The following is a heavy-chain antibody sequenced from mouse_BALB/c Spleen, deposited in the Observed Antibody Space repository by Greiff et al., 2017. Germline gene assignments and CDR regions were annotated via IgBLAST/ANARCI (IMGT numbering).Heavy chain of an antibody. CDR3: ARDHYGNDAMDY. D-gene: IGHD2-1*01. CDR2: ISSGGST. CDR1: GFTFSSYA. J-gene: IGHJ4*01. V-gene: IGHV5-6-5*01. Sequence: DVQLVESGGGLVKPGGSLKLSCAASGFTFSSYAMSWVRQTPEKRLEWVASISSGGSTYYPDSVKGRFTISRDNAWNILYLQMSSLRSEDTAMYYCARDHYGNDAMDYWGQGTSVTVSS.